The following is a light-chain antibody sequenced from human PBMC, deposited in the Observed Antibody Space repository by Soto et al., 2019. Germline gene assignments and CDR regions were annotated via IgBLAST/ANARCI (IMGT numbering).Light chain of an antibody. J-gene: IGLJ1*01. V-gene: IGLV2-14*01. CDR2: EVT. CDR3: SSYTSSSSYV. CDR1: SSDVGGYNY. Sequence: QPALTQPASVSGSPGQSITISCTGTSSDVGGYNYVSWYQQHPGKAPKLMIYEVTNRPSGVSSRFSGSKSGNTASLTISGLQAEDEADYYCSSYTSSSSYVFGTGTKVTVL.